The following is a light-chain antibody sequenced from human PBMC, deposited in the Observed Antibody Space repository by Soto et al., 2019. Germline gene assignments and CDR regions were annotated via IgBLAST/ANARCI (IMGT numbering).Light chain of an antibody. J-gene: IGKJ5*01. CDR3: QQYGNSPIT. V-gene: IGKV3-11*01. CDR1: QTVSSS. CDR2: EVS. Sequence: EIVLSHSPATLSLSTGERATLSCRASQTVSSSLAWYQQKPGQAPRLLIYEVSNRATGIPARFSGSGSGADFILTISRLEPEDFAVYYCQQYGNSPITFGQGTRLENK.